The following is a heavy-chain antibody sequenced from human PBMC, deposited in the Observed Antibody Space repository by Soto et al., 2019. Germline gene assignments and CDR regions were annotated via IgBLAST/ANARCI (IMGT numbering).Heavy chain of an antibody. CDR1: GGSISSYY. CDR2: IYYSGST. D-gene: IGHD3-9*01. V-gene: IGHV4-59*01. Sequence: SETLSLTCTVSGGSISSYYWSWIRQPPGKGLEWIGYIYYSGSTNYNPSLKSRVTISVDTSKNQFSLKLSSVTAADTAVYYCARAPTPPWGLYFDLLPDRQDYPCYIDVWGKRSTV. CDR3: ARAPTPPWGLYFDLLPDRQDYPCYIDV. J-gene: IGHJ6*03.